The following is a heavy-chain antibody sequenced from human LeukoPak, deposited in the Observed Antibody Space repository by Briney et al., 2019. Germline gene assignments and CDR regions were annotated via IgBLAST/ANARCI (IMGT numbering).Heavy chain of an antibody. J-gene: IGHJ4*02. CDR3: ARRGYSYDYDY. CDR1: GYTFTGYY. CDR2: MNPNSGNT. D-gene: IGHD5-18*01. Sequence: ASVKVSCKASGYTFTGYYMHWVRQAPGQGLEWMGWMNPNSGNTGYAQKFQGRVTITRNTSISTAYMELSSLRSEDTAVYYCARRGYSYDYDYWGQGTLVTVSS. V-gene: IGHV1-8*03.